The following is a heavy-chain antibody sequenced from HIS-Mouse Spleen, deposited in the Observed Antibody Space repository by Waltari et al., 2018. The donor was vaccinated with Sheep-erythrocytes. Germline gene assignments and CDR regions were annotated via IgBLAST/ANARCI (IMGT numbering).Heavy chain of an antibody. J-gene: IGHJ5*02. CDR2: TNPNSGGT. CDR1: GYTFTGYY. D-gene: IGHD6-6*01. Sequence: QVQLVQSGAEVKKPGASVKVSCKASGYTFTGYYMHWVRQAPGQGLEWRGWTNPNSGGTNYAQKVQGRVTMTRDTSISTAYMELSRLRSDDTAVYYCARVGSSSSGNWFDPWGQGTLVTVSS. CDR3: ARVGSSSSGNWFDP. V-gene: IGHV1-2*02.